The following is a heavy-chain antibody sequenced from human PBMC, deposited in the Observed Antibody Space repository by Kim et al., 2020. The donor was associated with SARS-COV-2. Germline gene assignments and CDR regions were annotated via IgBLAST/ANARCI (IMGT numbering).Heavy chain of an antibody. J-gene: IGHJ3*02. V-gene: IGHV4-59*09. D-gene: IGHD6-19*01. Sequence: NPSLKSRVTTSVDTSKNQSALKLSSVTAADTAVYYCARGSGWYFRAFDIWGQGTMVTVSS. CDR3: ARGSGWYFRAFDI.